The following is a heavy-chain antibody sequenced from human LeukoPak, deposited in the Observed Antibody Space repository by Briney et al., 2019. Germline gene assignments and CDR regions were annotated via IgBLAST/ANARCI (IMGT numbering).Heavy chain of an antibody. Sequence: GGSLRLSCAAAGLTFSNYGMHWVRQAPGKGLQWVAYIRHDGRNKYSADSVKGRFTIYRDNSKSTLYLQMNSLRPEDTAVYYCAKGGSNNWSFDNWGQGTLVTVSS. D-gene: IGHD1-1*01. CDR3: AKGGSNNWSFDN. J-gene: IGHJ4*02. V-gene: IGHV3-30*02. CDR1: GLTFSNYG. CDR2: IRHDGRNK.